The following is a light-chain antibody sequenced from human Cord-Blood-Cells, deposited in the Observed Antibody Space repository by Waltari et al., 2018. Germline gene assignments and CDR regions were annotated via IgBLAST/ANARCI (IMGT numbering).Light chain of an antibody. Sequence: SSELTQDPAVSVALGQTVRITCQGDSLRSYYASWYQQKPGQAPVLVIYGKNNRPSGIPDRFSGSSKGNTASLTITGAQAEDEADYYCNSRDSSGNHWVFGGGTKLTVL. CDR3: NSRDSSGNHWV. J-gene: IGLJ3*02. CDR1: SLRSYY. CDR2: GKN. V-gene: IGLV3-19*01.